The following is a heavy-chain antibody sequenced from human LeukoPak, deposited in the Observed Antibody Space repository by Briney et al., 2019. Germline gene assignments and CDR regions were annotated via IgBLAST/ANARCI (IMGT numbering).Heavy chain of an antibody. Sequence: SETLSLTCTVSGGSISSSSHYWGWIRQPPGKGPEWIGSIHYSGGTYYNPSLKSRVTISVDTSKNQFSLKLSSVTAADTTVYYCARHVISGGGIRYFDYWGQGTLVTVSS. CDR1: GGSISSSSHY. CDR2: IHYSGGT. CDR3: ARHVISGGGIRYFDY. D-gene: IGHD3-16*01. J-gene: IGHJ4*02. V-gene: IGHV4-39*01.